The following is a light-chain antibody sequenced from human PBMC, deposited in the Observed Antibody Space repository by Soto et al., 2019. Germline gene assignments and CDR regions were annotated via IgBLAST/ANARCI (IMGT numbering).Light chain of an antibody. Sequence: DIVMTQSPLSLPVTPGEPSSISCRSSQSLLHSNGYNYLDWYLQKPGQSPQLLIYLGSNRASGVPDRFSGSGSGSDFTLKISRVEAEDVGFYYCMQALQNHHTFGQGTKVDIK. J-gene: IGKJ2*01. CDR2: LGS. CDR3: MQALQNHHT. CDR1: QSLLHSNGYNY. V-gene: IGKV2-28*01.